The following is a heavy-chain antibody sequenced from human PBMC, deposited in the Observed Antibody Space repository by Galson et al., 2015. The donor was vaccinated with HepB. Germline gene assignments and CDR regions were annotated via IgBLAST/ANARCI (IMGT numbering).Heavy chain of an antibody. CDR1: GFTFSSYR. Sequence: SLRLSCAASGFTFSSYRLSWVRQAPGKGLEWVANIKEDGSEKYYVDSVKGRFTISRDNAKNLLYLQMNSLRADDTALYYCAKDPEWNPTNYFDYWGQGTLVTVSS. CDR3: AKDPEWNPTNYFDY. CDR2: IKEDGSEK. D-gene: IGHD1-1*01. J-gene: IGHJ4*02. V-gene: IGHV3-7*03.